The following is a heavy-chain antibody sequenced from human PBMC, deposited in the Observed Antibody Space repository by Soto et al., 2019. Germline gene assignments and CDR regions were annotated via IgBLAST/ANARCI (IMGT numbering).Heavy chain of an antibody. D-gene: IGHD3-10*01. CDR2: IIPILGIA. V-gene: IGHV1-69*02. Sequence: QVQLVQSGAEVKKPGSSVKVSCKASGGTFNSYTISWVRQAPGQGLEWMGRIIPILGIANYAQKFQGRVTITADKSTSTAYMELSSLRSEDTAVYYCVITMVRGVILFDYWGQGTLVTVSS. CDR3: VITMVRGVILFDY. J-gene: IGHJ4*02. CDR1: GGTFNSYT.